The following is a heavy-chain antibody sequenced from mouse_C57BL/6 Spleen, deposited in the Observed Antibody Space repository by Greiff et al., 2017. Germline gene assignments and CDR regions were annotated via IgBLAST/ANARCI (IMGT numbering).Heavy chain of an antibody. CDR2: INPNNGGT. CDR3: ARDYDYDDDAIDD. Sequence: VQLKESGPELVKPGASVKMSCKASGYTFTDYNMHWVKQSHGKSLEWIGNINPNNGGTSYNRKFKGKATLTVNKSSSTAYMELRSLTSEYSAVYYFARDYDYDDDAIDDWGQGTSVTVSS. J-gene: IGHJ4*01. D-gene: IGHD2-4*01. V-gene: IGHV1-22*01. CDR1: GYTFTDYN.